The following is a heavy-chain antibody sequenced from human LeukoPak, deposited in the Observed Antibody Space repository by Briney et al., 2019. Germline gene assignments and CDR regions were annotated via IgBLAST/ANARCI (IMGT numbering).Heavy chain of an antibody. V-gene: IGHV4-30-4*08. CDR3: GRGLRYSESYVVEY. CDR2: IYYTAGS. CDR1: GGSVTADNYF. Sequence: PSETLSLTCTVSGGSVTADNYFWSWTRQPPGEGLEWIGYIYYTAGSYYNPSLKSRVTMSIDASTNQFSLKLNSVTAAGTAVYHCGRGLRYSESYVVEYWGLGTLVTVSS. J-gene: IGHJ4*02. D-gene: IGHD1-26*01.